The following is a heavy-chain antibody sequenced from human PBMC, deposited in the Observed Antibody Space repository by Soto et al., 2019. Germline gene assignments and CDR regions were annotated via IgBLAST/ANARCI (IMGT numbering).Heavy chain of an antibody. CDR1: GYTFTSYG. Sequence: ASVKVSCKASGYTFTSYGISWVRQAPGQGLEWVGWISAHNGDTRYAQNLQGRTTMTTDTFTNTAYMELTSLTSDDTAVYYCARDWSRYYDSSGLMWFYWGQGTLVTVSS. V-gene: IGHV1-18*01. CDR3: ARDWSRYYDSSGLMWFY. CDR2: ISAHNGDT. D-gene: IGHD3-22*01. J-gene: IGHJ4*02.